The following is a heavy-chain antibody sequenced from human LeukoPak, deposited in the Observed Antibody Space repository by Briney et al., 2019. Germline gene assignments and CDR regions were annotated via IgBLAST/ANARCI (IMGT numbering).Heavy chain of an antibody. Sequence: ASVKVSCKASGYTFTSYGISWVRQAPGQGLEWMGGIIPIFGTANYAQKFQGRVTITADESTSTAYMELSSLRSEDTAVCYCARGPREQLLDYWGQGTLVTVSS. J-gene: IGHJ4*02. D-gene: IGHD6-13*01. CDR1: GYTFTSYG. CDR3: ARGPREQLLDY. CDR2: IIPIFGTA. V-gene: IGHV1-69*13.